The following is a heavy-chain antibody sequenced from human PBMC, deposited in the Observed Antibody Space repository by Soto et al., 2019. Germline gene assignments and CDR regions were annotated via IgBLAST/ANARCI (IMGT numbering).Heavy chain of an antibody. V-gene: IGHV4-34*01. CDR3: AREDYDFWSGYWYFDY. D-gene: IGHD3-3*01. CDR2: INHSGST. Sequence: SETLSLTCAVYGGSFSGYYWSWIRQPPWKGLEWIGEINHSGSTNYNPSLKSRVTISVDTSKNQFSLKLSSVTAADTAVYYCAREDYDFWSGYWYFDYWGQGTLVTVYS. J-gene: IGHJ4*02. CDR1: GGSFSGYY.